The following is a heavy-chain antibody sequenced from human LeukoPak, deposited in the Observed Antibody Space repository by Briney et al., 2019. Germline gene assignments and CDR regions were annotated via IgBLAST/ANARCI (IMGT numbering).Heavy chain of an antibody. CDR2: IYYSGST. V-gene: IGHV4-38-2*02. CDR3: ARTRYYYGSRSYGAPYYFDY. CDR1: GYSISSDYY. J-gene: IGHJ4*02. Sequence: MTSETLSLTCTVSGYSISSDYYWGWIRQPPGKGLEWIGSIYYSGSTYYNPSLKNRLTISVDTSKNQFSLKLSSVTAADTAVYYCARTRYYYGSRSYGAPYYFDYWSQGTLVTVSS. D-gene: IGHD3-10*01.